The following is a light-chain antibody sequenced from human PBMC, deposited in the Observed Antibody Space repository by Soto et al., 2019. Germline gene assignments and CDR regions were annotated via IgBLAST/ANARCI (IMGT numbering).Light chain of an antibody. CDR1: QDIRSS. Sequence: EIGRSQSPATLSVSPGERVTLSCRASQDIRSSLAWYQQKPGQAPRLLIYGASIRATGVPATFSGSGSGTEFTLSISSLQSEHLGVYYCQQDSSWPVTFVGGTQVDIK. CDR2: GAS. J-gene: IGKJ4*01. V-gene: IGKV3-15*01. CDR3: QQDSSWPVT.